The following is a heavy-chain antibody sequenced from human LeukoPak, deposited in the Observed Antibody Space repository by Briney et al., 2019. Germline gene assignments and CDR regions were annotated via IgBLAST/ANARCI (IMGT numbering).Heavy chain of an antibody. Sequence: SETLSLTCTVSSGSISSNSYYWGWIRQPPGKGLEWIGSMYYTGSTYYNPSLKSRVTISVDTSKNQFSLRVSSVTAADTAVYYCARHFSGSYAAWFDPWGQGTLSPSPQ. CDR1: SGSISSNSYY. J-gene: IGHJ5*02. V-gene: IGHV4-39*01. CDR3: ARHFSGSYAAWFDP. CDR2: MYYTGST. D-gene: IGHD1-26*01.